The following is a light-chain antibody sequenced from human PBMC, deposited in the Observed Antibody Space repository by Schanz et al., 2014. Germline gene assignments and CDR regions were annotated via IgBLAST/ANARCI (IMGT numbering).Light chain of an antibody. CDR2: DAS. V-gene: IGKV3D-15*01. CDR1: QSVSSSY. Sequence: EIVLTQSPGTLSLSPGERATLSCRASQSVSSSYLAWYQQKPGQAPRLLIYDASIRATGIPARFSGRGSGTEFTLTISSLQSEDFAVYYCQQYNNWPPWTFGQGTKVEIK. CDR3: QQYNNWPPWT. J-gene: IGKJ1*01.